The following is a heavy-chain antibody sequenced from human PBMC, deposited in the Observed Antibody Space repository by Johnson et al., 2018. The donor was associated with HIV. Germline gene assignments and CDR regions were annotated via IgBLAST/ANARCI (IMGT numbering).Heavy chain of an antibody. CDR3: AKGLGWELLTHDAFDI. J-gene: IGHJ3*02. CDR1: GFTFTNHY. V-gene: IGHV3-7*03. CDR2: IKQDASEK. Sequence: EVQLVESGGGLVQPGGSLRLSCAASGFTFTNHYMTWVRQAPGKGLEWVANIKQDASEKYSVDSVKGRFTISRDNAKSSLYLQMNSLRAEDTALYYCAKGLGWELLTHDAFDIWGQGTMVTVSS. D-gene: IGHD1-26*01.